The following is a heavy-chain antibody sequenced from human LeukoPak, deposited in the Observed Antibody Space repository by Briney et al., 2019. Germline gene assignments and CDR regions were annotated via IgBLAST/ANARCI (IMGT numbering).Heavy chain of an antibody. Sequence: GASVKVSCKVSGYTLTELSMHWVRQAPGKGLEWMGGFDPEDGETIYAQKFQGRVTITADKSTSTAYMELSSLRSEDTAVYYCARGGSIAGYDYWGQGTLVTVSS. D-gene: IGHD6-6*01. J-gene: IGHJ4*02. CDR3: ARGGSIAGYDY. V-gene: IGHV1-24*01. CDR1: GYTLTELS. CDR2: FDPEDGET.